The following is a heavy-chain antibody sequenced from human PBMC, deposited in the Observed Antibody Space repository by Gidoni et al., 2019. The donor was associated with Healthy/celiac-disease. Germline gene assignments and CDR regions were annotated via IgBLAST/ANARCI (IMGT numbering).Heavy chain of an antibody. V-gene: IGHV2-26*01. CDR1: GFSLSNARMG. J-gene: IGHJ5*02. Sequence: QVTLKASGPVLVKPTETLTLTCTVSGFSLSNARMGVSWIRQPPGKALEWLAHSFSNDEKYYSTSLKSRLTISKDTSKSQVVLTMTNMDPVDTATYYCARICMVRGGGRPDQNWFDPWGQGTLVTVSS. CDR3: ARICMVRGGGRPDQNWFDP. D-gene: IGHD3-10*01. CDR2: SFSNDEK.